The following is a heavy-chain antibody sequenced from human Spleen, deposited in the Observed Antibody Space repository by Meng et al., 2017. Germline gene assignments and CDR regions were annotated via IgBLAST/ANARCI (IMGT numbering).Heavy chain of an antibody. Sequence: SETLSLTCVVSGGSFSDYYWSWIRQPPGKGLEWIGEINHSGSTNYNPSLKSRVTISVDTSKNQFSLKLSSVTAADTAVYYCARSHLKYSSSSAWFDPWGQGTLVTVSS. CDR2: INHSGST. CDR3: ARSHLKYSSSSAWFDP. CDR1: GGSFSDYY. J-gene: IGHJ5*02. V-gene: IGHV4-34*01. D-gene: IGHD6-6*01.